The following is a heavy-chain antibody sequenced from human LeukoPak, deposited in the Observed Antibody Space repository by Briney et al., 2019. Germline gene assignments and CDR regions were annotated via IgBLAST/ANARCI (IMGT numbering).Heavy chain of an antibody. CDR1: SGSIGSSSNY. Sequence: PSETLSLTCTVSSGSIGSSSNYWGWIRQPPGKGLEWIGNVYYSGSTFYNPSLKSRVTISVDTSKNQFSLKLRSVTAADTAIYYCARASFNVVFGNWFDPWGQGTLGTVSS. V-gene: IGHV4-39*01. CDR2: VYYSGST. CDR3: ARASFNVVFGNWFDP. J-gene: IGHJ5*02. D-gene: IGHD2-8*01.